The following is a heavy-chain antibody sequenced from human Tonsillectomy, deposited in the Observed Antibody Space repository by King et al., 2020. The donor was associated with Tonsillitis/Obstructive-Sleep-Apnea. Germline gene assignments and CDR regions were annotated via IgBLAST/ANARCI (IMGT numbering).Heavy chain of an antibody. D-gene: IGHD2-2*02. CDR1: GGSFSGYY. CDR2: INHSGST. CDR3: ARLYCSSTSCYSGTGAFDI. V-gene: IGHV4-34*01. J-gene: IGHJ3*02. Sequence: VQLQQWGAGLLKPSETLSLTCAVYGGSFSGYYWSWIRQPPGKGLEWIGEINHSGSTNYNPSLKSRVTISVDTSKNQFSLKLSSVTAADTAVYYCARLYCSSTSCYSGTGAFDIWGQGTMVTVSS.